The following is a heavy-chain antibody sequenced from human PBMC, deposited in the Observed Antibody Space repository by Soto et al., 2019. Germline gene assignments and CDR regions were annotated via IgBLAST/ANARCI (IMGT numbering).Heavy chain of an antibody. J-gene: IGHJ6*03. V-gene: IGHV3-23*01. Sequence: ESGGGLVQPGGSLRLACAASGFNFGTYAMGWVCQAPGRGLEWVSSAGSGSSRYYADSVRGRFTVSRDTSKSTLYLEMSSLRAEDTALYYCVKFRGQAYSYYHMDVWDKGTTVTVSS. CDR3: VKFRGQAYSYYHMDV. CDR1: GFNFGTYA. CDR2: SAGSGSSR.